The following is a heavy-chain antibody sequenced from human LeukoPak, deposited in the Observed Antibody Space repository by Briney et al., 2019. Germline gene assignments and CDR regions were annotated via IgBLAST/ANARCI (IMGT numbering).Heavy chain of an antibody. Sequence: ASVKVSCKASGYTFTSYGISWVRQAPGQGLEWMGWINPNSGGTNYAQKFQGRVTMTRDTSISTAYMELSRLRSDDTAVYYCVRLSSCTNGVCYLYFDYWGQGTLVTVSS. J-gene: IGHJ4*02. CDR1: GYTFTSYG. D-gene: IGHD2-8*01. CDR3: VRLSSCTNGVCYLYFDY. V-gene: IGHV1-2*02. CDR2: INPNSGGT.